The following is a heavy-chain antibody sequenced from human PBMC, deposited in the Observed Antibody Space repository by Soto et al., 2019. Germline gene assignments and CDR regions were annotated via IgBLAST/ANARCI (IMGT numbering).Heavy chain of an antibody. V-gene: IGHV1-2*04. CDR3: ARDGGWPSYDYYGMDV. CDR1: GYTFTGYY. CDR2: INPNSGGT. Sequence: ASVKVSCKASGYTFTGYYMHWVRQAPGQGLEWMGWINPNSGGTNYAQKFQGWVTMTRDTSISTAYMELSRLRSDDTAVYYCARDGGWPSYDYYGMDVWGQGTPVTVSS. J-gene: IGHJ6*02. D-gene: IGHD3-16*01.